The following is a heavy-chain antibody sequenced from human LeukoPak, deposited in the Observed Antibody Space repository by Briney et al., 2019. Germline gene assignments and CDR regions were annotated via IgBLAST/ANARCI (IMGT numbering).Heavy chain of an antibody. J-gene: IGHJ3*02. CDR2: IDHSGSA. D-gene: IGHD3-3*01. Sequence: SETLSLTCTVSGDSITTGGHYWSWSREHPGRGLEWIGCIDHSGSANYNPSLESRITISGDTSKNQFALKVTSVTAADTAVYFCARGVSYTVFGVAADAFDIWGQGTVVSVSS. CDR3: ARGVSYTVFGVAADAFDI. V-gene: IGHV4-31*03. CDR1: GDSITTGGHY.